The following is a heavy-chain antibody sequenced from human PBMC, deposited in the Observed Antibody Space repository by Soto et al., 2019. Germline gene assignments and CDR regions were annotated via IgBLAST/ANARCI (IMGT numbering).Heavy chain of an antibody. Sequence: SETLSLTCTVSGGSISSGDYYWSWIRQPPGKGLEWIGYIYYSGSTYYNPSLKSRVTISVDTSKNQFSLKLSSVTAADTAVYYCARSRITIFGVVVNLDVWGQGTTVTVSS. V-gene: IGHV4-30-4*01. CDR2: IYYSGST. CDR1: GGSISSGDYY. D-gene: IGHD3-3*01. CDR3: ARSRITIFGVVVNLDV. J-gene: IGHJ6*02.